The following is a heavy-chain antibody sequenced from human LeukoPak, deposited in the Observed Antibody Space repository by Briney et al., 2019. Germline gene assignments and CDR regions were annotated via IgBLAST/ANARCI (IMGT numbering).Heavy chain of an antibody. CDR3: AKDPSYILLWFGELDY. J-gene: IGHJ4*02. D-gene: IGHD3-10*01. CDR1: GFTFSSYA. Sequence: PGGSLRLSCAASGFTFSSYAMSWVRQAPRKGLELVSAISGSGGSTYYADSVKGRFTISRDNSKNPLYLQMNSLRAEDTAVYYCAKDPSYILLWFGELDYWGQGTLVTVSS. V-gene: IGHV3-23*01. CDR2: ISGSGGST.